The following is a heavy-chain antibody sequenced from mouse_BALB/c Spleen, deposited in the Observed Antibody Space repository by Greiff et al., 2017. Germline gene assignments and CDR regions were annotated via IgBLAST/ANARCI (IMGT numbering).Heavy chain of an antibody. Sequence: QVLLKESGAELMKPGASVKISCKATGYTFSSYWIEWVKQRPGHGLEWIGEILPGSGSTNYNEKFKGKATFTADTSSNTAYMQLSSLTSEDSAVYYCAREGDYGTYWGQGTLVTVSA. CDR3: AREGDYGTY. CDR1: GYTFSSYW. CDR2: ILPGSGST. D-gene: IGHD1-1*02. J-gene: IGHJ3*01. V-gene: IGHV1-9*01.